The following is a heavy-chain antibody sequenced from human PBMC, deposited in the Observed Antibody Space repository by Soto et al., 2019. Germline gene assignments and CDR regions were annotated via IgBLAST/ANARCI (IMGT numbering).Heavy chain of an antibody. CDR3: ARETYYYDSKTFDY. CDR1: GGSISSGDYY. Sequence: SETLSLTCTVSGGSISSGDYYWSWIRQPPGKGLEWIGYIYYSGSTYYNPSLKSRVTISVDTSKNQFSLKLSSVTAADTAVYYCARETYYYDSKTFDYWGQGTLVTVSS. V-gene: IGHV4-30-4*01. J-gene: IGHJ4*02. D-gene: IGHD3-22*01. CDR2: IYYSGST.